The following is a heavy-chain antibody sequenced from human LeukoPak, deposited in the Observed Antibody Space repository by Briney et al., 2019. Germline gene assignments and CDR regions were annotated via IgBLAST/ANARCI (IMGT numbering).Heavy chain of an antibody. J-gene: IGHJ4*02. D-gene: IGHD6-19*01. V-gene: IGHV3-21*01. CDR3: ARDGSGSYYFDY. Sequence: GGSLRLSSAPSGFTSSSYSMNWVRQAPGKGPEWVSSISSSSSYIYYADSVKGQFTISRDNAKNSLYLQMNSLRAEDTAVYYCARDGSGSYYFDYWGQGTLVTVSS. CDR1: GFTSSSYS. CDR2: ISSSSSYI.